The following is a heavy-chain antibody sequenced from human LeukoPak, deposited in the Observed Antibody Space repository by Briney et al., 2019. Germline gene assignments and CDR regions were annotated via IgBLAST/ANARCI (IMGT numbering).Heavy chain of an antibody. CDR2: ISAFNGNT. J-gene: IGHJ4*02. CDR3: ARDAEIGYCSTGSCYRGANDY. Sequence: ASVKVSCKASGGTFSSYAISWVRNAPGQGLECMGWISAFNGNTNYAQKFQGRVTITTDTSTNTAYMELRSLRSDDTAVYYCARDAEIGYCSTGSCYRGANDYWGQGTLVTVSS. CDR1: GGTFSSYA. D-gene: IGHD2-2*02. V-gene: IGHV1-18*01.